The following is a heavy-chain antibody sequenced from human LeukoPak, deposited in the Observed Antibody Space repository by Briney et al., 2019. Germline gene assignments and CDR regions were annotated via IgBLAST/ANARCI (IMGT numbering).Heavy chain of an antibody. Sequence: QSGGSLRLSCAASGLIFSKYAMSWVRQAPGKGLEWVSGITNSGGSTYYTDSVKGRFTIFRDNSMNTLYLQMNSLRAEDTAVYYCARATLQYYDFWSGYPRESPFDYWGQGTLVTVSS. V-gene: IGHV3-23*01. CDR3: ARATLQYYDFWSGYPRESPFDY. D-gene: IGHD3-3*01. CDR2: ITNSGGST. J-gene: IGHJ4*02. CDR1: GLIFSKYA.